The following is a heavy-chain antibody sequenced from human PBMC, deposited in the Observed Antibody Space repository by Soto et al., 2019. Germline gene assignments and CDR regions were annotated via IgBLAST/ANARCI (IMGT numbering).Heavy chain of an antibody. CDR1: GGSVSSTNW. Sequence: QVQLQESGPGLVEPSGTLSLTCAVSGGSVSSTNWWSWVRQPPGKGLEWIGEIYHSGSTYYNPSLKSRVTISVDKSKNQFSLRLSSVTAADTPVYFCARDRAVSARGSFDYWGQGTLVTVSS. CDR2: IYHSGST. J-gene: IGHJ4*02. V-gene: IGHV4-4*02. CDR3: ARDRAVSARGSFDY. D-gene: IGHD6-19*01.